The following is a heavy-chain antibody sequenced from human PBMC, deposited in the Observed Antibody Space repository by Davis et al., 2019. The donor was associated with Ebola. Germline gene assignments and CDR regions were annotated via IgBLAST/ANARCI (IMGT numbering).Heavy chain of an antibody. CDR2: IYYSGIT. CDR1: GGSIISSSSY. CDR3: ARMPTVTADHWYFDL. D-gene: IGHD4-17*01. V-gene: IGHV4-39*07. Sequence: MPSETLSLTCTVSGGSIISSSSYWGWIRQPPRKGLEWIGSIYYSGITYYNPSLKSRVTISVDTSKNQFSLSLSSVTAADTAVYYCARMPTVTADHWYFDLWGRGTLVADSS. J-gene: IGHJ2*01.